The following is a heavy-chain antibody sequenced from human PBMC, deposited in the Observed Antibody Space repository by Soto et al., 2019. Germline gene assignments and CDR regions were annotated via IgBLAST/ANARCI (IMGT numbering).Heavy chain of an antibody. CDR2: ISSSSSYI. Sequence: EVQLVESGGGLVKPGGSLRLSCAASGFTFSSYSMNWVRQAPGKGLEWVSSISSSSSYIYYADSVKIRFTISRDNSKNSLYLQMSSLRAEDTAVYYCARDLGSGDFRNLYYYYYYYMDVWGKWNTVTDSS. CDR1: GFTFSSYS. CDR3: ARDLGSGDFRNLYYYYYYYMDV. D-gene: IGHD4-4*01. V-gene: IGHV3-21*01. J-gene: IGHJ6*03.